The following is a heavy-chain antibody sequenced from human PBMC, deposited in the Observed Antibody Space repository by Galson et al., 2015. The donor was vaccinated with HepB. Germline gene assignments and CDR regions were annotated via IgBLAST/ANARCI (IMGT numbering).Heavy chain of an antibody. CDR3: ATHDAFDI. CDR1: GFTFSSYS. Sequence: SLRLSCGASGFTFSSYSMNWVRQAPGKGLEWVSYISSSSSTIYYADSVKGRFTISRDNAKNSLYLQMNSLGDEDTAVYYCATHDAFDIWGQGTMVTVSS. V-gene: IGHV3-48*02. CDR2: ISSSSSTI. J-gene: IGHJ3*02.